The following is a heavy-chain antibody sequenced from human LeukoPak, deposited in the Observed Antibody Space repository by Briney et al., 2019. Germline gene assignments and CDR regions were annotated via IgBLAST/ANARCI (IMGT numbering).Heavy chain of an antibody. CDR2: IKEDGSEK. CDR1: GFTFSIYW. Sequence: GGSLRLSCAASGFTFSIYWMSWVRQAPGKGLEWVANIKEDGSEKYYVDSVKGRFTISRDNAKNSLYLQMNSLRAEDTAVYYCATDYYDSSGSYTVDYWGQGTLVTVSS. V-gene: IGHV3-7*05. D-gene: IGHD3-22*01. J-gene: IGHJ4*02. CDR3: ATDYYDSSGSYTVDY.